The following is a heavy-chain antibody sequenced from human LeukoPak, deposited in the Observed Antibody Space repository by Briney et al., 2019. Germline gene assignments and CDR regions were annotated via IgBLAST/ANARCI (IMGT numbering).Heavy chain of an antibody. D-gene: IGHD3-22*01. Sequence: GGSLRLSCAASGFTVSSNYMNWVRQAPGKGLEWVSVIYSGGSTYYADSVKGRFTISRDNSKNTLYLQMNSLRAEDTAVYYCAGTYYYDKGAFDIWGQGTWSPSLQ. V-gene: IGHV3-53*01. J-gene: IGHJ3*02. CDR3: AGTYYYDKGAFDI. CDR1: GFTVSSNY. CDR2: IYSGGST.